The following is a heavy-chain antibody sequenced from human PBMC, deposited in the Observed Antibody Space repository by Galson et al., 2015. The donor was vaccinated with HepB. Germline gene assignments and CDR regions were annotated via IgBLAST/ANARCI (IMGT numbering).Heavy chain of an antibody. CDR3: AKTRDWYFDL. CDR2: ISGGGGSI. Sequence: SLRLSCAASGFTFSSYAMSWVRQAPGKGLEWVSTISGGGGSIYYADSVKGRFTISRDTPKNTLYLQMNSLTAEDTAVYYCAKTRDWYFDLWGRGTLVTVSS. CDR1: GFTFSSYA. J-gene: IGHJ2*01. V-gene: IGHV3-23*01.